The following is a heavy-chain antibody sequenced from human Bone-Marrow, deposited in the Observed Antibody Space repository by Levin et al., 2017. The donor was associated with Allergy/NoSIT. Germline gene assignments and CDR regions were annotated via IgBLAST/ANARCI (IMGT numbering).Heavy chain of an antibody. CDR3: AKNRQWLAPTNFDY. D-gene: IGHD6-19*01. V-gene: IGHV3-23*01. Sequence: PGGSLRLSCAASGFTFSSYAMSWVRQAPGKGLEWVSSISGSGDSTYYADSVKGRFTISRDYSKHTLYLQMNSLRAEDTAIYYCAKNRQWLAPTNFDYWGQGTLVTVSS. CDR1: GFTFSSYA. CDR2: ISGSGDST. J-gene: IGHJ4*02.